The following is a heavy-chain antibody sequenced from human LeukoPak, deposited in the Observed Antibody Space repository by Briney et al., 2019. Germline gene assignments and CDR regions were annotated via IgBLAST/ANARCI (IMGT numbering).Heavy chain of an antibody. CDR3: ARRTIPKLLWFGNHNWFDP. CDR1: GGSISSSSYY. CDR2: IYYSGST. Sequence: SSETLSLTCTVSGGSISSSSYYWGWIRQPPGKGLEWIGSIYYSGSTYYNPSLKSRVTISVDTSKNQFSLKLSSVTAADTAVYYCARRTIPKLLWFGNHNWFDPWGQGTLVTVSS. V-gene: IGHV4-39*01. D-gene: IGHD3-10*01. J-gene: IGHJ5*02.